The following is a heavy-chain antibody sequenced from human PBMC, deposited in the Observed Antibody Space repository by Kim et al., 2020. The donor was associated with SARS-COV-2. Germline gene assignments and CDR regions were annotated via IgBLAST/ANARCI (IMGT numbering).Heavy chain of an antibody. CDR1: GYTFTSYY. CDR3: ARDLLGLGGYSSGMATQDY. V-gene: IGHV1-46*01. CDR2: INPSGGST. Sequence: ASVKVSCKASGYTFTSYYMHWVRQAPGQGLEWMGIINPSGGSTSYAQKFQGRVTMTRDTSTSTVYMELSSLRSEDTAVYYCARDLLGLGGYSSGMATQDYWGQGTLVTVSS. J-gene: IGHJ4*02. D-gene: IGHD6-19*01.